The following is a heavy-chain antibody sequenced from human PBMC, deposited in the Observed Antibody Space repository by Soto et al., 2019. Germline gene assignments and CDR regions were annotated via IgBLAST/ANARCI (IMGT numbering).Heavy chain of an antibody. V-gene: IGHV1-69*01. Sequence: QVQLVQSGAEVKKPGSSVKVSCKASGGTFSSYAISWVRQAPGQGLEWMGGIIPIFGTANYAQKFQGRVTITADESTSTAYMELSSLRSEDTAVYDCLRSSLGLDSSGYYAYWGQGTLVTVSS. D-gene: IGHD3-22*01. CDR1: GGTFSSYA. CDR3: LRSSLGLDSSGYYAY. CDR2: IIPIFGTA. J-gene: IGHJ4*02.